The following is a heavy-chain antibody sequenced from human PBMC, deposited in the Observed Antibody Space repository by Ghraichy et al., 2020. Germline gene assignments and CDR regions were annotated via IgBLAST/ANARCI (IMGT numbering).Heavy chain of an antibody. CDR2: IYYSGST. V-gene: IGHV4-59*01. D-gene: IGHD3-22*01. CDR3: ASYYYDSSGYGGGAFDI. CDR1: GGSISSYY. J-gene: IGHJ3*02. Sequence: SETLSLTCTVSGGSISSYYWSWIRQPPGKGLEWIGYIYYSGSTNYNPSLKSRVTISVDTSKNQFSLKLSSVTAADTAVYYCASYYYDSSGYGGGAFDIWGQGTMVTVSS.